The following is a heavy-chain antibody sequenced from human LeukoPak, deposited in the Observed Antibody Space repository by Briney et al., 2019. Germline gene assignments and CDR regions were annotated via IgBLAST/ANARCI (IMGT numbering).Heavy chain of an antibody. CDR3: ARLVDFWSGSVRFDP. CDR2: IYYSGST. J-gene: IGHJ5*02. V-gene: IGHV4-39*01. Sequence: PSETLSLTCTVSGGSIISSSYYWGWIRQPPGKGLEWSGSIYYSGSTYYNPSLKSRVTISVATSKNQFSLKLSSVTAADTAVYYCARLVDFWSGSVRFDPWGQGTLVTVSS. D-gene: IGHD3-3*01. CDR1: GGSIISSSYY.